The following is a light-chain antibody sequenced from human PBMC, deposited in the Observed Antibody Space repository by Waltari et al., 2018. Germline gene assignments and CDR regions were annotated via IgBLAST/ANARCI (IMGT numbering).Light chain of an antibody. Sequence: SLDERATINCKSSQSVLYSSNNKNYLAWYQQKPGQPPKLLIYWASTRESGVPDRFSGSGSGTDFTLTISSLQAEDVAVYYCQQYYSTPPTFGQGTKVEIK. CDR3: QQYYSTPPT. CDR1: QSVLYSSNNKNY. V-gene: IGKV4-1*01. J-gene: IGKJ1*01. CDR2: WAS.